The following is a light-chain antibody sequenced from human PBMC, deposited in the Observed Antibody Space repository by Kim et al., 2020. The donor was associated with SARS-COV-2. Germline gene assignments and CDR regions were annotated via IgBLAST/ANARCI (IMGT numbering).Light chain of an antibody. CDR3: HSRDSSGNHYV. CDR1: SLRTYF. CDR2: GKN. J-gene: IGLJ1*01. Sequence: SSELTQDPAVSVDLGQTVRITCQGDSLRTYFASWYQQKPGQAPVLVMYGKNNRPSGIPNRLSGSSSGNTASLTITGAQAEDEADYYCHSRDSSGNHYVFGAGTKVTVL. V-gene: IGLV3-19*01.